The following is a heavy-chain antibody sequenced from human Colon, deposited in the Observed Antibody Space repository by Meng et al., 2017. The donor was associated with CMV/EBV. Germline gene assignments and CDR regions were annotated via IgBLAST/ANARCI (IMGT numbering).Heavy chain of an antibody. J-gene: IGHJ6*02. D-gene: IGHD2-2*01. V-gene: IGHV3-43D*03. CDR3: ANDSHCSSPSCYYYYYGLDV. CDR2: ITWDGGRS. Sequence: GESLKISCAASGFTFDDYGMHWVRQGPGKGLEWVSLITWDGGRSYYADSVKGRFTISRDNSKNSLYLQMNSLRPEDTGLYYCANDSHCSSPSCYYYYYGLDVWGQGTTVTVSS. CDR1: GFTFDDYG.